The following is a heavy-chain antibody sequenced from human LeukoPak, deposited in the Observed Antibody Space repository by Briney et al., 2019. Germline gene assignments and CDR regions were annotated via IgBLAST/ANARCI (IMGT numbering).Heavy chain of an antibody. CDR1: GFTFSSYW. CDR3: ASASSHRIAAGGDY. J-gene: IGHJ4*02. CDR2: INSDGSSR. D-gene: IGHD6-13*01. V-gene: IGHV3-74*01. Sequence: GGSLRLSCAASGFTFSSYWMHWVRQAPGKGLVWVSRINSDGSSRNYADSVKGRFTISRDNAKNTLYLQMNSLRAEDTAVYYCASASSHRIAAGGDYWGQGTLVTVSS.